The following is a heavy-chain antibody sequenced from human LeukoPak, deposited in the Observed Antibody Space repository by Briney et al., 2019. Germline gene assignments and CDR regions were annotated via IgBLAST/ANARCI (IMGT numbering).Heavy chain of an antibody. V-gene: IGHV3-30*03. Sequence: GGSLRLSCVESGFTFRSPWMAWLRQAPGKGLEWVAVISYDGSNKYYADSVKGRFTISRDNSKNTLYLQMNSLRAEDTAVYYCVGLDFDYWGQGTLVTVSS. CDR3: VGLDFDY. CDR2: ISYDGSNK. D-gene: IGHD2-2*03. J-gene: IGHJ4*02. CDR1: GFTFRSPW.